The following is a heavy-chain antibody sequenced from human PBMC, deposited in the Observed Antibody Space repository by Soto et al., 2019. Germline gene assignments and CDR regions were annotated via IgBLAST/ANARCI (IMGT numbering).Heavy chain of an antibody. CDR2: ITTTSSTM. Sequence: LRLSCTPSGFIFSDYSMNWVRQAPGKGLEWISYITTTSSTMYYADSVKGRFTISRDNAKNSLYLQMNSLRDEDTAVYYCARDSSGRQYYGMDVWGQGTTVTVSS. V-gene: IGHV3-48*02. J-gene: IGHJ6*02. CDR1: GFIFSDYS. CDR3: ARDSSGRQYYGMDV. D-gene: IGHD3-22*01.